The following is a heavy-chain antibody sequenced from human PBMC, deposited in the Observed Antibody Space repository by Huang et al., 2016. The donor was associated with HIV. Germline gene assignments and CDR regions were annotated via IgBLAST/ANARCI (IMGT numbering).Heavy chain of an antibody. D-gene: IGHD5-12*01. CDR1: GYNFTSRG. V-gene: IGHV1-3*01. J-gene: IGHJ5*02. CDR3: ASGQRMRESDIVATIPVS. Sequence: QVHLVQSGPEVKKPGASVKVSCKAAGYNFTSRGLHWVRQAPGQRLEWMGYINPGTGNTKSSPKFQDRVTLTRDISANTAYMQLSRLTSEDTAVYYCASGQRMRESDIVATIPVSWGQGALVTVSS. CDR2: INPGTGNT.